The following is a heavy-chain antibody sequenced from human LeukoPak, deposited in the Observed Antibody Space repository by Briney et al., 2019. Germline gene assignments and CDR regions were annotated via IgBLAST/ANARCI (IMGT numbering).Heavy chain of an antibody. CDR3: AKDTVSTVTLYYYYGMDV. CDR1: GFTFSSYA. J-gene: IGHJ6*02. V-gene: IGHV3-23*01. Sequence: PGGSLRLSCAASGFTFSSYAMSWVRQAPGKGLEWVSAISGSGGSTYYADSVKGRFTISRDNSQNTLYLQMNSLRAEDTAVYYCAKDTVSTVTLYYYYGMDVWGQGTTVTVSS. CDR2: ISGSGGST. D-gene: IGHD4-17*01.